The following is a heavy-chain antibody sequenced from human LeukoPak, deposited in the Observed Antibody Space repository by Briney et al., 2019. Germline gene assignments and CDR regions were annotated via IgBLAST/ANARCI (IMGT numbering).Heavy chain of an antibody. CDR1: GFTFSSYE. CDR2: ISSSGSTI. V-gene: IGHV3-48*03. CDR3: ARGALRLFDY. D-gene: IGHD1-26*01. J-gene: IGHJ4*02. Sequence: GGSLRLSCAVSGFTFSSYEMNWVRQAPGKGLEWVSYISSSGSTIYYADSVKGRFTISRDSAKNSLYLQMNSLKAEDTAVYYCARGALRLFDYWGQGTLVTVS.